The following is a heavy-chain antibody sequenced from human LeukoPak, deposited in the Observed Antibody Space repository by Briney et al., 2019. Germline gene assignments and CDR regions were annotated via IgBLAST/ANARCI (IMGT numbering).Heavy chain of an antibody. D-gene: IGHD3-10*02. CDR2: IYYSGNT. J-gene: IGHJ4*02. CDR1: RGSISSYY. CDR3: ARSTGSTMFIDY. V-gene: IGHV4-59*01. Sequence: SETLSLTCTVSRGSISSYYWSWIRQPPAKGLEWIGYIYYSGNTEYKPSLKSRVAMSVDTSKHQFSLRLSSVTAADTAVYYCARSTGSTMFIDYWGQGTLVTVSS.